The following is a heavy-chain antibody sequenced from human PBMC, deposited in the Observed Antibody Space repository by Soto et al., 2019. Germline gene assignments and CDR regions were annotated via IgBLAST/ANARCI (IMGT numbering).Heavy chain of an antibody. V-gene: IGHV1-69*13. Sequence: ASVKVSCKASGGTFSSYAISWVRQAPGQGLVWMGGIIPIFGTANYAQKFQGRVTITADEATTTTYMDLSSLTSDDTAVYYCARDRLVRGYDYYFDSWCQATLGTVST. CDR2: IIPIFGTA. CDR1: GGTFSSYA. D-gene: IGHD5-12*01. CDR3: ARDRLVRGYDYYFDS. J-gene: IGHJ4*02.